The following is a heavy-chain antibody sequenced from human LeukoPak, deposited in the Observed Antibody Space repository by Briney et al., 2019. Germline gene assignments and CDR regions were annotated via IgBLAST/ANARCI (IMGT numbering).Heavy chain of an antibody. J-gene: IGHJ5*02. D-gene: IGHD2-15*01. CDR2: FYIGGIT. CDR3: ARVKPGGSSTSFDP. Sequence: PSETLSLTCTVSGDSTSSYYWSWIRQPAGKGMEWIGRFYIGGITNYNPSLKSRVTMSVDTSKNQFSLRLTSMTAADTAVYYCARVKPGGSSTSFDPWGQGTLVTVSS. CDR1: GDSTSSYY. V-gene: IGHV4-4*07.